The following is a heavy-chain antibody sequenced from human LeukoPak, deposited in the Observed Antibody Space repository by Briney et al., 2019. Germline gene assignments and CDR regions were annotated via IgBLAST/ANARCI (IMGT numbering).Heavy chain of an antibody. D-gene: IGHD3-10*01. V-gene: IGHV3-30*18. CDR1: GFTFSSYG. J-gene: IGHJ3*02. Sequence: GRSLRLSCAASGFTFSSYGMHWVRQAPGKGLEWVAVISYDGNNKYYADSMKGRFTIPRNNSRNTRNLQWNSLRVGDTAVNYCAKVLLWVGESVHDACDTWGQGEMCTVSS. CDR3: AKVLLWVGESVHDACDT. CDR2: ISYDGNNK.